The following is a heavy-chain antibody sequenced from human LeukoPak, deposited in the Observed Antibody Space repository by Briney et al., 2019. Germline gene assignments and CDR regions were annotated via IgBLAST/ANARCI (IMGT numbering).Heavy chain of an antibody. CDR3: VRSPQLDP. V-gene: IGHV4-59*01. J-gene: IGHJ5*02. CDR2: IQNSVTSY. CDR1: GGSISSYY. Sequence: PSETLSLTCNVTGGSISSYYLSWVRQPPHKGLEWIGYIQNSVTSYTDNPSLQSRVTISVDTSKNQFSLRVTSVTAADTAVYYCVRSPQLDPWGQGTLVTVSS.